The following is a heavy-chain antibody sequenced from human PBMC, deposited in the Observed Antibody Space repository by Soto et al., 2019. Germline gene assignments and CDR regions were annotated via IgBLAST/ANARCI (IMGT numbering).Heavy chain of an antibody. Sequence: GGSLRLSCAASGFTVSTKYMSWVRQAPGKGLEWVSVIYSGGSTFYADSVRGRFTISRDNSKNTVNLQMNSLRAEDTAVYYCARDPWAAAYWGQGSLVTVSS. CDR3: ARDPWAAAY. V-gene: IGHV3-66*01. D-gene: IGHD3-16*01. J-gene: IGHJ4*02. CDR2: IYSGGST. CDR1: GFTVSTKY.